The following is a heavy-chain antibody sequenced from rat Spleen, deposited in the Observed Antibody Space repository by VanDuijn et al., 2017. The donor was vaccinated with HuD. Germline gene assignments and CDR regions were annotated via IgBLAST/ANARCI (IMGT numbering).Heavy chain of an antibody. CDR3: AVIRGSFILRVYPPYWYFDF. V-gene: IGHV6-6*01. Sequence: EVQVLESGGGLVQPGNSLKLSCATSGFTFSTAWMYWYRQFPEKRLEWVARIKAKSNNYATDYTESVKGRFTISRDDSKSSIYLQMNNLKEEDTAIYYCAVIRGSFILRVYPPYWYFDFWGPGTMVTVSS. D-gene: IGHD1-7*01. CDR1: GFTFSTAW. J-gene: IGHJ1*01. CDR2: IKAKSNNYAT.